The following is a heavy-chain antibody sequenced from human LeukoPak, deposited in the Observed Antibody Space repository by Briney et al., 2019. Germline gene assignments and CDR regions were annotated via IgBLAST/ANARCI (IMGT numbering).Heavy chain of an antibody. J-gene: IGHJ5*02. CDR1: GFTFSSYA. V-gene: IGHV3-23*01. CDR2: ISGSGSST. Sequence: GGSLRLSCAASGFTFSSYAMSWVRQTPGKGLEGVSGISGSGSSTYYADSVKGRFTISRDKSKNTLYLKMNSLRAEDTAIYYCAKDGSSNWYGWFDPWGQGTLVTVSS. CDR3: AKDGSSNWYGWFDP. D-gene: IGHD6-13*01.